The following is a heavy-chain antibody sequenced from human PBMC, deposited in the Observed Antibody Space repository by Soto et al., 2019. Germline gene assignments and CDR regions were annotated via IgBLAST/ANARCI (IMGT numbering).Heavy chain of an antibody. V-gene: IGHV1-3*01. CDR3: ARAHPHIELDY. D-gene: IGHD5-12*01. CDR2: INVGNGNT. J-gene: IGHJ4*02. Sequence: QVQLVQSGAEVKKPGASVKVSCKASGYTFTNYAMHWVRQAPGQRLEWMGWINVGNGNTKYSQKFQGRVTITRDTSASAAYMELCSLRSEDTAVYYCARAHPHIELDYWGQGTLVTVSS. CDR1: GYTFTNYA.